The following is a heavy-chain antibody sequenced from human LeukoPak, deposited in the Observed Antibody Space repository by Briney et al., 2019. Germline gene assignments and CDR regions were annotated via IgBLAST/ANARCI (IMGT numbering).Heavy chain of an antibody. V-gene: IGHV4-59*08. Sequence: PSETLSLTCTVSGGSISSYYWSWIRQPPGKGLEWIGYIYYSGSTYYNPSLKSRVTISVDTSKNQFSLKLSSVTAADTAVYYCARPDYGDYDGAFDIWGQGTMVTVSS. CDR2: IYYSGST. D-gene: IGHD4-17*01. CDR1: GGSISSYY. J-gene: IGHJ3*02. CDR3: ARPDYGDYDGAFDI.